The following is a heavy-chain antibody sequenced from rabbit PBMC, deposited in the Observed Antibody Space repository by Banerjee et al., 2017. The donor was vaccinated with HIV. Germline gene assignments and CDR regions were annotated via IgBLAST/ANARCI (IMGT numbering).Heavy chain of an antibody. Sequence: QSLEESGGDLVKHGASLTLTCTGSGFDFSSNGMCWVRQAPGKGLEWIACIYAGSSGSTYYASWAKGRFTISKTSSTTVTLQMTSLTAADTATYFCARGDAGADGYAYAYSLWGPGTLVTVS. J-gene: IGHJ6*01. V-gene: IGHV1S40*01. CDR1: GFDFSSNG. D-gene: IGHD6-1*01. CDR3: ARGDAGADGYAYAYSL. CDR2: IYAGSSGST.